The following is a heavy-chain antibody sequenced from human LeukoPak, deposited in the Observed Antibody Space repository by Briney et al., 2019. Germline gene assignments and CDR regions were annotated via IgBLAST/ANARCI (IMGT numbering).Heavy chain of an antibody. CDR1: GYTFTGYY. CDR2: INPNSGGT. V-gene: IGHV1-2*02. CDR3: ARRGSVYYYMDV. Sequence: ASVKVSCKASGYTFTGYYIHWVRQAPGQGLEYMGWINPNSGGTNYAQKFQGRVTMTADTSISTAYMELSSLRSDDTAVYYCARRGSVYYYMDVWGKGTTVTVSS. J-gene: IGHJ6*03. D-gene: IGHD6-25*01.